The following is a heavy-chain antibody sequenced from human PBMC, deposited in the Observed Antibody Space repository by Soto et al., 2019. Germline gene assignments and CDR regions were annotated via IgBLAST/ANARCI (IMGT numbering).Heavy chain of an antibody. J-gene: IGHJ6*02. CDR2: IIRIFGTP. D-gene: IGHD3-10*01. Sequence: QFQLVQSGAEVKKPGSSVKVSCKASGGTFSSYAINWVRQAPGQGLEWMGGIIRIFGTPDYAQRFQGRVTITADASTSTAYMELSSLRSEDTAVYYCARQGSNEYYYYGMDVWGQGTTVTVSS. CDR1: GGTFSSYA. V-gene: IGHV1-69*12. CDR3: ARQGSNEYYYYGMDV.